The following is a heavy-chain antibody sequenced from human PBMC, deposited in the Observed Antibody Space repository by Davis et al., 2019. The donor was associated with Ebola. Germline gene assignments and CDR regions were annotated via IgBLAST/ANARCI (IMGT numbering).Heavy chain of an antibody. CDR1: GFTFSSYA. CDR2: ISYDGSNK. CDR3: ARDYYDFWSGHYGMDV. V-gene: IGHV3-30*14. J-gene: IGHJ6*02. Sequence: GESLKISCAASGFTFSSYAMHWVRQAPGKGLEWVAVISYDGSNKYYADSVKGRFTISRDNSKNTLYLQMGSLRAEDMAVYYCARDYYDFWSGHYGMDVWGQGTTVTVSS. D-gene: IGHD3-3*01.